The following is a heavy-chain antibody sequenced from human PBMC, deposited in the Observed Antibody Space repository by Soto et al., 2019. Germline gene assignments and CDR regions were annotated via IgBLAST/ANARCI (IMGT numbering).Heavy chain of an antibody. CDR3: ARFFSDSSSFFDP. D-gene: IGHD6-13*01. Sequence: SETLSLTCTVSGGSISSGGYYWSWIRQHPGKGLEWIGYIYYSGSTYYNPSLKSRVTISVDTSKNQFSLKLSSVTAADTAVYYCARFFSDSSSFFDPWGQGTLVTVSS. V-gene: IGHV4-31*03. J-gene: IGHJ5*02. CDR1: GGSISSGGYY. CDR2: IYYSGST.